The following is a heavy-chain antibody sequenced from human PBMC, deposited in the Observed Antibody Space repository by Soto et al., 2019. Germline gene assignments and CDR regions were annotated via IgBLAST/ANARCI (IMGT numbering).Heavy chain of an antibody. V-gene: IGHV3-11*01. J-gene: IGHJ4*02. CDR3: ARADTVTTWDPRPIDY. D-gene: IGHD4-17*01. CDR2: VSSSGNII. Sequence: GGSLRLSCAASGFTFSDYYMNWIRQAPGKGLEWVSYVSSSGNIIYYADSVKGRFTISRDNAKNSLYLQMNSLRAEDTAVHYCARADTVTTWDPRPIDYWGQGTLVTVSS. CDR1: GFTFSDYY.